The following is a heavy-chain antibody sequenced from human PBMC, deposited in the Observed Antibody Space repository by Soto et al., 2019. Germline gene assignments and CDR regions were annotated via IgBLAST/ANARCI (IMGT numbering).Heavy chain of an antibody. D-gene: IGHD4-17*01. V-gene: IGHV4-59*01. J-gene: IGHJ4*02. CDR1: GGSISSYY. Sequence: QVQLQESGPGLVKPSETLSLTCTVSGGSISSYYWSWIRQPPGKGLELIGYIYYSGSTNYNPSLKSRVTISVETSKNQCSLKLSSVTAADTAVYYCARSPMTTLFDYWGQGTLVTVSS. CDR2: IYYSGST. CDR3: ARSPMTTLFDY.